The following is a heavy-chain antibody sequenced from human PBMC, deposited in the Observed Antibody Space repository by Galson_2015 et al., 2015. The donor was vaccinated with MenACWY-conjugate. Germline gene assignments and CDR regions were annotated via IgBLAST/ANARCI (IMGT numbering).Heavy chain of an antibody. CDR3: AKDLSARGSGYRTIPDS. J-gene: IGHJ4*02. V-gene: IGHV3-23*01. Sequence: SLRLSCAASGFNFTNYAMSWVRQAPGKGLEWVSAISGSGGSTYSADSVKGRFTISRDNSKNTLYLRMNSLRTEDTAVYYCAKDLSARGSGYRTIPDSWGQGTLVTVST. CDR2: ISGSGGST. D-gene: IGHD3-3*01. CDR1: GFNFTNYA.